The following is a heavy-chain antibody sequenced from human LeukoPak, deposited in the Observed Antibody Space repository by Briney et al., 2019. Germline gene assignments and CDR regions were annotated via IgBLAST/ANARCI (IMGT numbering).Heavy chain of an antibody. J-gene: IGHJ4*02. D-gene: IGHD3-22*01. Sequence: GGSLRLSCAASGFTFNNYAMSWVRQAPGKGLEWVSAISGSGGSTYYADSVKGRFTISRDNSKNTLYLQMNSLRAEDTAVYYCAKRFYYDSSGYFFDYWGQGTLVTASS. CDR3: AKRFYYDSSGYFFDY. V-gene: IGHV3-23*01. CDR2: ISGSGGST. CDR1: GFTFNNYA.